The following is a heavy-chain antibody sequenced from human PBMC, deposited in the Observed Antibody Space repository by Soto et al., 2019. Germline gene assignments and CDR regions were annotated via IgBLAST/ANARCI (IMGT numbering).Heavy chain of an antibody. V-gene: IGHV4-59*01. CDR1: GGSISSYY. Sequence: PSETLSLTCTVSGGSISSYYWSWIRQPPGKGLGWVGYIYSSGSTNYNPSLKSRVTISVDTSKNQFSLKLSSVTAADTAVYYCARGGDCSSTSCYHRHYYYYYGMDVWGQGTTVTVSS. J-gene: IGHJ6*02. CDR3: ARGGDCSSTSCYHRHYYYYYGMDV. D-gene: IGHD2-2*01. CDR2: IYSSGST.